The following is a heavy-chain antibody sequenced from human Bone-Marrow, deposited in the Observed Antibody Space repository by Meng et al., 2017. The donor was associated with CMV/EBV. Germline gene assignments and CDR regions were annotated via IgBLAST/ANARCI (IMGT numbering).Heavy chain of an antibody. CDR3: ARVVLLDYGAGNWFDP. J-gene: IGHJ5*02. Sequence: SETLSLTCAVSGGSISSTNWWSWVRQPPGKGLEWIGEIYHSGSTNYNPSLKSRVTISVDKSTNQFSLKLSSVTAADTAVYYCARVVLLDYGAGNWFDPWGQGTLVTVSS. CDR1: GGSISSTNW. V-gene: IGHV4-4*02. CDR2: IYHSGST. D-gene: IGHD4-17*01.